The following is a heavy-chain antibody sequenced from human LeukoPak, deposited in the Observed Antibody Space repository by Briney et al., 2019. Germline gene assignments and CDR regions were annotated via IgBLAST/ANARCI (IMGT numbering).Heavy chain of an antibody. J-gene: IGHJ4*02. CDR2: INPRGGST. CDR3: ARVGSAAATADY. V-gene: IGHV1-46*01. D-gene: IGHD6-25*01. CDR1: GYTFTSYY. Sequence: ASVKVSCKASGYTFTSYYMHWMRQAPGQGPEWMGIINPRGGSTDYAQKFQGRITMTSDTSTSTVYMELNSLRSDDTAVYFCARVGSAAATADYWGQGTLVTVSS.